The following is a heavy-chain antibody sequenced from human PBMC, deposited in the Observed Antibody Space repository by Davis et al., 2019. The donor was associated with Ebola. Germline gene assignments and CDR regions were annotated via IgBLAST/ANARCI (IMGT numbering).Heavy chain of an antibody. CDR1: GFTVSSNY. CDR2: IYSGGST. Sequence: GESLKISCAASGFTVSSNYMSWVRQAPGKGLEWVSVIYSGGSTYYADSVKGRFTISRDNSKNTLYLQMNSLRAEDTAVYYCAKASMVRGVIISVLDYWGQGTLVTVSS. CDR3: AKASMVRGVIISVLDY. J-gene: IGHJ4*02. V-gene: IGHV3-53*01. D-gene: IGHD3-10*01.